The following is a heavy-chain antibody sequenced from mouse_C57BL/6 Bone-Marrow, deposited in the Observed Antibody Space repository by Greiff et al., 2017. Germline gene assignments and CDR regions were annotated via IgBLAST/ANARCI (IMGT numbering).Heavy chain of an antibody. CDR1: GYTFTDYY. D-gene: IGHD1-1*01. J-gene: IGHJ3*01. Sequence: QVQLQQSGAELVRPGASVKLSCKASGYTFTDYYINWVKQRPGQGLEWIARIYPGSGNTYYNEKFKGKATLTAEKSSSTAYMQLSSLTSEDSAVYFCAKGDYYGSAWFAYWGQGTLVTVSA. V-gene: IGHV1-76*01. CDR3: AKGDYYGSAWFAY. CDR2: IYPGSGNT.